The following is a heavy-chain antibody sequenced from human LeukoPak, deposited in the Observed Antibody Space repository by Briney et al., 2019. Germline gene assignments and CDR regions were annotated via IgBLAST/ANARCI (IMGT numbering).Heavy chain of an antibody. J-gene: IGHJ4*02. CDR1: GFTFSSYA. V-gene: IGHV3-23*01. D-gene: IGHD2-2*02. CDR2: ISGSGGST. CDR3: AVQDIVVVPAAIRTDY. Sequence: QSGGSLRLSRAASGFTFSSYAMSWVRQAPGKGLEWVSAISGSGGSTYYADSVKGRFTISRDNSRNTLYLQMNSLRAEDTAVYYCAVQDIVVVPAAIRTDYWGQGTLVTVSS.